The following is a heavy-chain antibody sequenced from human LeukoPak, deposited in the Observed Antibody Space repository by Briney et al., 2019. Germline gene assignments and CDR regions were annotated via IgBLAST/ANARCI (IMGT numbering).Heavy chain of an antibody. J-gene: IGHJ4*02. D-gene: IGHD4-17*01. CDR3: AKDDYGDKYFDY. CDR2: ISYDGSNK. Sequence: PGGSLRLSCEASGFTFSSYWMSWVRQAPGKGLEGVAVISYDGSNKYYADSVKGRFTISRDNSKNTLYLQMNSLRAEDTAVYYCAKDDYGDKYFDYWGQGTLVTVSS. V-gene: IGHV3-30*18. CDR1: GFTFSSYW.